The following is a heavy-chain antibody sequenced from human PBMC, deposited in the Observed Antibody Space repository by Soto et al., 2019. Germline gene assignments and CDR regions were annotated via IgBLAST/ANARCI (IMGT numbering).Heavy chain of an antibody. CDR2: INTDGSST. CDR1: GYTFSSYW. D-gene: IGHD2-15*01. CDR3: TRGLGGGSC. J-gene: IGHJ4*02. V-gene: IGHV3-74*01. Sequence: EVQLVESGGGLIQPGGSLRLSCAASGYTFSSYWMHWVRQAPGKGLVWVSRINTDGSSTSYADTVEGRFTISRDNAKNTLYLQMNSLRAEDTAVYYFTRGLGGGSCWGQGTLVTVSS.